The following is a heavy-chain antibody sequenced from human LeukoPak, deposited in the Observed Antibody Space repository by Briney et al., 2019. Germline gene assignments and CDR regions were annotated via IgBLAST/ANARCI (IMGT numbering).Heavy chain of an antibody. CDR1: GFTLSTYA. CDR3: AKAPVTSCRGAYCYPFDS. CDR2: TSSSDAGT. J-gene: IGHJ4*02. V-gene: IGHV3-23*01. D-gene: IGHD2-21*01. Sequence: GGSLGLSCAASGFTLSTYAMSWVRQTPGKGLEWVAATSSSDAGTYHADSVRGRFTISRDNSKNTLYLQMNSLRAEDAAVYFCAKAPVTSCRGAYCYPFDSWGQGTLVTVSS.